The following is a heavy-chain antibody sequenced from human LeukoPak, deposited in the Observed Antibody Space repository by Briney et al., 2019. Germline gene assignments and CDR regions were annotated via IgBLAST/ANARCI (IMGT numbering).Heavy chain of an antibody. CDR2: ISGSGGST. CDR3: AKSRLPLGYCSGGSCFDY. CDR1: GFTFSSYA. J-gene: IGHJ4*02. V-gene: IGHV3-23*01. D-gene: IGHD2-15*01. Sequence: PGGSLRLSCAASGFTFSSYAMSWVRQAPGKGLEWVSAISGSGGSTYYADSVKGRFTISRDNSKNTLYLQMNSLRAEDTAVYYCAKSRLPLGYCSGGSCFDYWAREPWSPSPQ.